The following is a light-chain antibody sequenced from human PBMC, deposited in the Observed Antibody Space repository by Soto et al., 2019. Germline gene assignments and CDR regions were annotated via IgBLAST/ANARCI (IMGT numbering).Light chain of an antibody. CDR3: SSYAGSKPLV. CDR2: EVS. CDR1: SSDVGVYNF. V-gene: IGLV2-8*01. Sequence: QSALTQPPSASGSPGQSVTISCTGTSSDVGVYNFVSWYQQHPGKAPKLMIYEVSERPSGVPDRFSGSKSGNTASLTVSGLQAEDEAVYYCSSYAGSKPLVFGGGTKLTVL. J-gene: IGLJ2*01.